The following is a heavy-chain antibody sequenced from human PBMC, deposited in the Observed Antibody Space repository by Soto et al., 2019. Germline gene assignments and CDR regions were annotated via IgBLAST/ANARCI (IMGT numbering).Heavy chain of an antibody. CDR2: INDGNGKS. V-gene: IGHV1-3*01. J-gene: IGHJ5*02. CDR1: GYTFTSYA. D-gene: IGHD2-15*01. Sequence: ASVKVSCKASGYTFTSYAMHWVRQAPGQRLEWMGWINDGNGKSIYSQKFQGRVTITRDTSASTAYMELISLRSEDTAVYYCARDPCSGGSCFSNWFDPWGQGTLVTVSS. CDR3: ARDPCSGGSCFSNWFDP.